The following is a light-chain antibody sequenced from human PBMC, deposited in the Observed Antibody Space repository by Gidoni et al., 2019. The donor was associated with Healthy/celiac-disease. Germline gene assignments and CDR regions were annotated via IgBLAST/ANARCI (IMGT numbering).Light chain of an antibody. CDR3: AAWDDSLNGGM. V-gene: IGLV1-44*01. CDR2: SNN. Sequence: QSVLTQPPSASGTPGQRVTISCSGSSSNIGSNTVNWYQQLPGTAPKLLLYSNNQRPSGVPYRFSGSKSGTSASLAISGLQSEDEADYYCAAWDDSLNGGMFGGGTKLTVL. CDR1: SSNIGSNT. J-gene: IGLJ3*02.